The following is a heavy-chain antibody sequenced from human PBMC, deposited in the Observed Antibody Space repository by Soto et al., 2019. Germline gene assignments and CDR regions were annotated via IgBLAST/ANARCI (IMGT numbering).Heavy chain of an antibody. J-gene: IGHJ4*02. Sequence: VSGPTLVNPTQTLTLTCTFSGFSLSTTEMRVSWIRQPPGKALEWLARIDWDDDKFYSTSLKTRLTISKDTSKNQVVLTMTNMDPVDTATYYCARTCRDGYSYYFDYWGQGTLVTVSS. CDR2: IDWDDDK. V-gene: IGHV2-70*04. CDR1: GFSLSTTEMR. D-gene: IGHD2-15*01. CDR3: ARTCRDGYSYYFDY.